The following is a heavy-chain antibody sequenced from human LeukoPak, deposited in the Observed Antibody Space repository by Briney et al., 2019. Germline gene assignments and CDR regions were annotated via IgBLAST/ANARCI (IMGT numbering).Heavy chain of an antibody. CDR1: GFTFDDYA. CDR2: ISWNSGSI. Sequence: PGGSLRLSCAASGFTFDDYAMHWVRQAPGKGLEWVSGISWNSGSIGYADSVKGRFTISRDNAKNSLYLQMNSLRAEDTALYYCAKAPYGSGSYHWFDPWGQGTLVTVSS. V-gene: IGHV3-9*01. D-gene: IGHD3-10*01. CDR3: AKAPYGSGSYHWFDP. J-gene: IGHJ5*02.